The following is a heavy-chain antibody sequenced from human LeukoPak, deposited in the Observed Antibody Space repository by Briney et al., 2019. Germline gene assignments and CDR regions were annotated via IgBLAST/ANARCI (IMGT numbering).Heavy chain of an antibody. V-gene: IGHV4-61*01. CDR1: GGSVSSGLNK. D-gene: IGHD2-15*01. J-gene: IGHJ5*02. CDR2: ISYSGSA. CDR3: AREAECSGGSCYSYGWFDP. Sequence: SETLSLTCTVSGGSVSSGLNKWSWIRQPPGKELEWIGDISYSGSASHNPSLRSRVTISLDTSTNQFSLTLGSVTAADTAVYYCAREAECSGGSCYSYGWFDPWGQGTQVIVSS.